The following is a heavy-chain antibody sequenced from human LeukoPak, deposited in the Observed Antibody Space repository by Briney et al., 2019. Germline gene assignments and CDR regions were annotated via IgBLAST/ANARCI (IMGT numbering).Heavy chain of an antibody. D-gene: IGHD6-13*01. J-gene: IGHJ4*02. CDR3: ARGAARYSSSWYSDY. V-gene: IGHV1-18*01. Sequence: ASVKVSCKASGYTFTSYGISWVRQAPGQGREWMGWISAYNGNTNYAQKLQGRVTMTTDTSTSTAYMELRSLRSDDTAVYYCARGAARYSSSWYSDYWGQGTLVTVSS. CDR1: GYTFTSYG. CDR2: ISAYNGNT.